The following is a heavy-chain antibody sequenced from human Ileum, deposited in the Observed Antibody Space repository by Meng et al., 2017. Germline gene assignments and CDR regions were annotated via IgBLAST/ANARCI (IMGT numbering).Heavy chain of an antibody. Sequence: GGSLRLSCAASGFTVSTNYMSWVRQAPEKGLEWASIIYSGGSTYYADSVKGRFTISRDISKNTLYLQMSSLRPEDTAVYYCARGYRSGWADFDSWGQGTLVTVSS. CDR3: ARGYRSGWADFDS. D-gene: IGHD6-19*01. J-gene: IGHJ4*02. CDR1: GFTVSTNY. CDR2: IYSGGST. V-gene: IGHV3-66*02.